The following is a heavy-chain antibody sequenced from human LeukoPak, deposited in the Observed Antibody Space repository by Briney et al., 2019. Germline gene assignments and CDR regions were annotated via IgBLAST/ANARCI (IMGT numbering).Heavy chain of an antibody. J-gene: IGHJ4*02. V-gene: IGHV3-9*01. D-gene: IGHD1-26*01. Sequence: PGRSLRLSCAASGFTFDDYAMHWVRQAPGKGLEWVSGISWNSGSIGYADSVKGRFTISRDNAKNSLYLQMNSLRAEDTALYYCAKDMGPTRENYFDYWGQGTLVTVSS. CDR1: GFTFDDYA. CDR2: ISWNSGSI. CDR3: AKDMGPTRENYFDY.